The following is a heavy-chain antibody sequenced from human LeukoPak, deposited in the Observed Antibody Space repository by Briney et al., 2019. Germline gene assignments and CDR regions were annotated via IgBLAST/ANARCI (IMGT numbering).Heavy chain of an antibody. CDR1: GYTFTNYY. CDR2: ISAYNGNT. D-gene: IGHD6-13*01. CDR3: ARGGRIAAAGTGY. Sequence: GASVKVSCKASGYTFTNYYIHWVRQAPGQGLEWMGWISAYNGNTNYAQKFQGRVTMTRDTSISTAYMELSRLRSDDTAVYYCARGGRIAAAGTGYWGQGTLVTVSS. V-gene: IGHV1-2*02. J-gene: IGHJ4*02.